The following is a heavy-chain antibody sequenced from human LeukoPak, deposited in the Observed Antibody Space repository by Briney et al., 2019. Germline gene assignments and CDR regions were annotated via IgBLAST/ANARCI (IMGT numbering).Heavy chain of an antibody. CDR3: ARERRNSGDAFDI. CDR1: GFTFSSYS. V-gene: IGHV3-48*01. D-gene: IGHD4-23*01. J-gene: IGHJ3*02. CDR2: ISSSSSTI. Sequence: PGGSLGLSCAASGFTFSSYSMNWVRQAPGKGLEWVSYISSSSSTIYYADSVKGRFTISRDNAKNSLYLQMNSLRAEDTAVYYCARERRNSGDAFDIWGQGTMVTVSS.